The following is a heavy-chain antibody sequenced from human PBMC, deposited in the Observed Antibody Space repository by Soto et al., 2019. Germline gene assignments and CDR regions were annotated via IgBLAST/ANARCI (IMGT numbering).Heavy chain of an antibody. J-gene: IGHJ5*02. Sequence: ASVKVSCKASGYNFKVYGISWVRQAPGEGLEWMGWINVHDGNTNFAQKFKGRITLTTDTSTDTAYMELWSLRSDDTAMYYCARADYGENNWFDHWGQGTQVTVSS. D-gene: IGHD4-17*01. V-gene: IGHV1-18*01. CDR2: INVHDGNT. CDR1: GYNFKVYG. CDR3: ARADYGENNWFDH.